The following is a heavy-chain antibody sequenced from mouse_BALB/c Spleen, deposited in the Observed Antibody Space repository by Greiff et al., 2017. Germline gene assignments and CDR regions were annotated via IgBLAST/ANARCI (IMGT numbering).Heavy chain of an antibody. CDR2: IDPYNGGT. V-gene: IGHV1S135*01. CDR1: GYAFTSYN. J-gene: IGHJ3*01. Sequence: EVQLVESGPELVKPGASVKVSCKASGYAFTSYNMYWVKQSHGKSLEWIGYIDPYNGGTSYNQKFKGKATLTVDKSSSTAYMHLNSLTSEDSAVYYCARGGVSAWFAYWGQGTLVTVSA. CDR3: ARGGVSAWFAY.